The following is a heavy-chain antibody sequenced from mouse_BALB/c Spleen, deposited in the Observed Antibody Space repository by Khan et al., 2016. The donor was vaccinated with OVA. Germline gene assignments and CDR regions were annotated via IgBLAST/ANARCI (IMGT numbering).Heavy chain of an antibody. Sequence: QVQLQQSGAELAKPGASVKMSCKASGYTFINYWILWVKQRPGQGLEWIGYINPSTGYTEYNQNFKDKATLTADKSSSTAYMQLSSLTFEVSAVYYCARRGLRWDFDYWGQGTTLTVSS. J-gene: IGHJ2*01. CDR2: INPSTGYT. D-gene: IGHD1-1*01. V-gene: IGHV1-7*01. CDR3: ARRGLRWDFDY. CDR1: GYTFINYW.